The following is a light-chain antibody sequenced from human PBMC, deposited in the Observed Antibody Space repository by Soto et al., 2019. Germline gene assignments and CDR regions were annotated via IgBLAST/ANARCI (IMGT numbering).Light chain of an antibody. CDR1: QSVSSNY. J-gene: IGKJ5*01. CDR3: LQYGSSPHT. CDR2: TAS. Sequence: EIVLTQPPGTLSLSPGERASLSCRASQSVSSNYLAWFQQKPGQAPRLLISTASSRATGIPDRFSGSGSGTDFTLTITRLEPEDFAVYYCLQYGSSPHTFGQGTRLEIK. V-gene: IGKV3-20*01.